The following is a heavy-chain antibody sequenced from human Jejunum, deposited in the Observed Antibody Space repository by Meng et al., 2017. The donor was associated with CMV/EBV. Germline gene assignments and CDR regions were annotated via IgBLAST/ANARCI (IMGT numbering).Heavy chain of an antibody. CDR2: IDPSSGGT. CDR3: ATLSGSHKGY. J-gene: IGHJ4*02. CDR1: GYTSTGYY. D-gene: IGHD1-26*01. Sequence: CTASGYTSTGYYMHWVRQAPGQGLEWMGWIDPSSGGTNYAQKFQGRVTMTRDTSISTASMELSRLRSDDTAMYYCATLSGSHKGYWGQGTLVTVSS. V-gene: IGHV1-2*02.